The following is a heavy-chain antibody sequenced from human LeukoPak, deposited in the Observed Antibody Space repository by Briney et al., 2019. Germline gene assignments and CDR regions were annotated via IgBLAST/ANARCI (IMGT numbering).Heavy chain of an antibody. CDR3: ARGRYNYGWSRFHFDY. Sequence: SETLSLTCTVSGGSISSSSYYWGWIRQPPGKGLEWIGSIYYSGSTYYNPSLKSRVTISIDKSKDQFSLKVDSVTAADTAVYYCARGRYNYGWSRFHFDYWGQGTLVTVSS. CDR1: GGSISSSSYY. J-gene: IGHJ4*02. D-gene: IGHD5-18*01. V-gene: IGHV4-39*07. CDR2: IYYSGST.